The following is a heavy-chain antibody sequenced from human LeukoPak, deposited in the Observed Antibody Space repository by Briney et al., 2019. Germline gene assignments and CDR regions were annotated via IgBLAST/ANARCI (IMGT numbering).Heavy chain of an antibody. D-gene: IGHD1-14*01. CDR2: IAGSDGST. J-gene: IGHJ6*02. CDR3: ARTKTGSLDV. V-gene: IGHV3-23*01. CDR1: GFTFSRSA. Sequence: LPGGSLRLSCAASGFTFSRSAMSWVRQAPGKGLEWVSAIAGSDGSTYYADSVKGRFTISRDNSKNTLCLQMNSLRAEDTAIYYCARTKTGSLDVWGQGTTVTVSS.